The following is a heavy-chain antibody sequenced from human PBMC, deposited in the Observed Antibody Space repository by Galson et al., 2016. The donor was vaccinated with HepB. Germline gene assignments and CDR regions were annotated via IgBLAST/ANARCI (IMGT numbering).Heavy chain of an antibody. CDR1: GFIFEDYV. V-gene: IGHV3-43*01. J-gene: IGHJ4*02. CDR3: AKASGSDYFFEY. Sequence: SLRLSCAASGFIFEDYVLHWVRQAPGKSLEWVSLISWDGSATFYADSVKGRFTISRDNSKNSLYPQLSSLRTDDTAFYYCAKASGSDYFFEYWGRGSLVTVSS. D-gene: IGHD1-26*01. CDR2: ISWDGSAT.